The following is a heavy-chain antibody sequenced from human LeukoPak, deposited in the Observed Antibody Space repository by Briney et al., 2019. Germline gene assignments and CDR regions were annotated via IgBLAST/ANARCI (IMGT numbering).Heavy chain of an antibody. D-gene: IGHD2-8*02. V-gene: IGHV3-7*01. CDR1: GFTFSSYW. CDR3: ATYRQVLLPFES. Sequence: QPGGSLRLSCAASGFTFSSYWMSWVRQAPGRGLEWVANIKEDGSDRKYVDSVKGRFTISRDNTKNSLYLQMNSLRAEDTAIYYCATYRQVLLPFESWGQGTLVTVSS. J-gene: IGHJ4*02. CDR2: IKEDGSDR.